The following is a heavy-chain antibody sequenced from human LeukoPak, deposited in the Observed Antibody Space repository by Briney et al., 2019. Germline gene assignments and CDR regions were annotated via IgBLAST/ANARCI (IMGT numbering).Heavy chain of an antibody. J-gene: IGHJ6*03. CDR1: GFTFSSYA. CDR2: ITSSGGST. Sequence: PGGSLRLSCAASGFTFSSYAMSWVRQAPGKGLEWVAAITSSGGSTYYVDSVKGRFTISRDNSKNTLYLQVNSLRAEDTAVYYCAKGGENYYYYYMDVWGKGTTVTVSS. V-gene: IGHV3-23*01. CDR3: AKGGENYYYYYMDV. D-gene: IGHD2-21*01.